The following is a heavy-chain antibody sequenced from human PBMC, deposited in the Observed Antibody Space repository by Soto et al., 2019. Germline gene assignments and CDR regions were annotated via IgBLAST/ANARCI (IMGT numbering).Heavy chain of an antibody. CDR2: IYHSGST. CDR3: ARVEGYCSGGSCYPGVGMDV. V-gene: IGHV4-4*02. Sequence: QVQLQESGPGLVKPSGTLSLTCAVSGGSISSSNWWRWVRQPPGKGLEWIGEIYHSGSTNYNPSLKSRVSISVDKSKNQFSLKLSSVTAADTAVYYCARVEGYCSGGSCYPGVGMDVWGQGTTVTVSS. J-gene: IGHJ6*02. CDR1: GGSISSSNW. D-gene: IGHD2-15*01.